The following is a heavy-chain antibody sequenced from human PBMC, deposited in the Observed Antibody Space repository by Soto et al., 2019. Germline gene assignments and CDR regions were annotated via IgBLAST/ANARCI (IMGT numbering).Heavy chain of an antibody. Sequence: QVQLVESGGGLVKPGGSLRLSCAASGFTFSDYYMSWIRQAPGKGLEWVSSISSSGSTIYYAYAVKGRVTISRDNAKKSLYLEMNSLRAEDTAVYSCARAGGDGYNWSPAFDYWGQGTLVIVSS. D-gene: IGHD5-12*01. V-gene: IGHV3-11*01. CDR2: ISSSGSTI. J-gene: IGHJ4*02. CDR1: GFTFSDYY. CDR3: ARAGGDGYNWSPAFDY.